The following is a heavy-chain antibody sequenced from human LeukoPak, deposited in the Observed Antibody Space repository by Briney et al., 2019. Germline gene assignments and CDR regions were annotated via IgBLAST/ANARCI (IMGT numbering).Heavy chain of an antibody. J-gene: IGHJ4*02. Sequence: ASVKVSCTVSGYTLTELSMHWVRQAPGKGLEWMGGFDPEDGETIYAQKFQGRVTMTEDTSTDTAYMELSSLRSEDTAVYYCATGGPGIAAAGDPIDYWGQGTLVTVSS. V-gene: IGHV1-24*01. CDR3: ATGGPGIAAAGDPIDY. CDR1: GYTLTELS. CDR2: FDPEDGET. D-gene: IGHD6-13*01.